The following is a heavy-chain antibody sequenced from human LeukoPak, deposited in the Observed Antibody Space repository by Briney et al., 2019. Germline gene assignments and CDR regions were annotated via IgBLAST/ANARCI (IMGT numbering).Heavy chain of an antibody. D-gene: IGHD3-10*01. CDR2: ISGSGGST. CDR3: AKEVVRGVTSFDY. CDR1: GFAFSSYA. V-gene: IGHV3-23*01. Sequence: GGSLRLSCAASGFAFSSYAMSWVRQAPGKGLEWVSGISGSGGSTYYADSVKGRFTISRDNSKNTLYLQMNSLRAEDTAVYYCAKEVVRGVTSFDYWGQGTLVTVSS. J-gene: IGHJ4*02.